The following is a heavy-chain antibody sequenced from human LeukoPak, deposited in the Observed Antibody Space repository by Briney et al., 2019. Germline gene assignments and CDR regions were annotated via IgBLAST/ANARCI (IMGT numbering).Heavy chain of an antibody. CDR3: AGGRFDP. J-gene: IGHJ5*02. V-gene: IGHV3-21*01. CDR1: GFAFSSYS. CDR2: IISSSSYI. Sequence: PGGSLRLSCAASGFAFSSYSMNWVRQAPGKGLEWVSSIISSSSYIYYADSVKGRFTISRDNAKNSLYLKMTSLRAEDTAAYHCAGGRFDPWGQGTLVTVSS.